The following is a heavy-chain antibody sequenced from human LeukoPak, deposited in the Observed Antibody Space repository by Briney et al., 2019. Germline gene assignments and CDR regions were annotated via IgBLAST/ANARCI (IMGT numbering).Heavy chain of an antibody. V-gene: IGHV4-34*01. Sequence: SETLSLTCAVYGGAFSGYYWSWIRQPPGKGLEWIVEINHSGSTNYNPPLKSRVTISVDTAKIQFALKLSSVTAADTAVYYCARGSRSRVAVAGAKFDYWGQGTLVTVSS. CDR2: INHSGST. CDR3: ARGSRSRVAVAGAKFDY. J-gene: IGHJ4*02. D-gene: IGHD6-19*01. CDR1: GGAFSGYY.